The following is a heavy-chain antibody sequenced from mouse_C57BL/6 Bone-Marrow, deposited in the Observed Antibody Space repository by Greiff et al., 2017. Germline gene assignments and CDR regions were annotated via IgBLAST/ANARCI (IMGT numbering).Heavy chain of an antibody. CDR3: ARERKERSDGLDY. CDR2: IHPNSGST. CDR1: GYTFTSYW. Sequence: VQLQQPGAELVKPGASVKLSCKASGYTFTSYWMHWVKQRPGQGLEWIGMIHPNSGSTNYNEKFKSKATLTVDKSSSTSYMQLRSLTSEDSAVYYWARERKERSDGLDYWGQGTTLTVSS. D-gene: IGHD3-1*01. V-gene: IGHV1-64*01. J-gene: IGHJ2*01.